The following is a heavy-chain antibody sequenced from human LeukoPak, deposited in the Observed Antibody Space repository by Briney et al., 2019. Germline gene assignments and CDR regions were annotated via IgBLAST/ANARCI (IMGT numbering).Heavy chain of an antibody. CDR3: ARYYYDSSGYYYFDY. CDR2: ISSRSRTI. J-gene: IGHJ4*02. CDR1: GFTFSSYS. V-gene: IGHV3-48*01. D-gene: IGHD3-22*01. Sequence: GGSLRLSCAASGFTFSSYSMNWVRQAPGKGLEWVSYISSRSRTIYYADSVKGRFTISRDNAKNSLYLQINSLRAEDTAVYFCARYYYDSSGYYYFDYWGQGTLVTVSS.